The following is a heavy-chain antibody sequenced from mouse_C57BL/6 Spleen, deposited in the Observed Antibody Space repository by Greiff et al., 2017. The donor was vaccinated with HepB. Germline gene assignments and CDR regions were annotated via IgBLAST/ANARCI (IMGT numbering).Heavy chain of an antibody. J-gene: IGHJ4*01. CDR1: GYTFTDYN. V-gene: IGHV1-18*01. CDR2: INPNNGGT. CDR3: ARGMGNYYAMDY. D-gene: IGHD2-1*01. Sequence: DVQLQESGPELVKPGASVKIPCKASGYTFTDYNMDWVKQSHGKSLEWIGDINPNNGGTIYNQKFKGKATLTVDKSSSTAYMELRSLTSEDTAVYYCARGMGNYYAMDYWGQGTSVTVSS.